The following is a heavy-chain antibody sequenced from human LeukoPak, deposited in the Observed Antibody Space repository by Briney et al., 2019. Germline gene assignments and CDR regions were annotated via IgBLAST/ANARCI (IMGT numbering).Heavy chain of an antibody. CDR3: AKEGRSLQTY. J-gene: IGHJ4*02. Sequence: GGSLRLSCAASGFTFSSYAMSWVRLAPGKGLEWVANIKEDGTETYYVDSVKGRFTISRDNAKNSLYLQMNSLRVEDTAVYYCAKEGRSLQTYWGQGTLVTVSS. CDR2: IKEDGTET. V-gene: IGHV3-7*03. CDR1: GFTFSSYA. D-gene: IGHD5-24*01.